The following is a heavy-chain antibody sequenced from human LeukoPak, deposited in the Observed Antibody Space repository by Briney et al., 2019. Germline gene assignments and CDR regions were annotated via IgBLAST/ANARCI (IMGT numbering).Heavy chain of an antibody. V-gene: IGHV1-69*04. Sequence: SVKVSCKASGGTFSSYAISWVRQAPGQGLEWMGRIIPILGIANYAQKFQGRGTITADKSTSTAYMELSSLRSEDTAVYYCARAGPGGYFDYWGQGTLVTVSS. CDR2: IIPILGIA. CDR1: GGTFSSYA. D-gene: IGHD3-10*01. J-gene: IGHJ4*02. CDR3: ARAGPGGYFDY.